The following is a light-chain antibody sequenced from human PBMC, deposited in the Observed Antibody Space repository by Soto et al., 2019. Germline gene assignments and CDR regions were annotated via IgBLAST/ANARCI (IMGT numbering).Light chain of an antibody. CDR2: RDG. V-gene: IGLV1-47*01. Sequence: QSALTQPPSASGTPGQSLTISCSGSSSNIGSHFVYWYQHLPGTAPKLLIFRDGQRPSGVPARFFGSKSGTSASLAISGLRSEDEADYYCAGWDDSHVLFGGGTKVTVL. CDR3: AGWDDSHVL. CDR1: SSNIGSHF. J-gene: IGLJ3*02.